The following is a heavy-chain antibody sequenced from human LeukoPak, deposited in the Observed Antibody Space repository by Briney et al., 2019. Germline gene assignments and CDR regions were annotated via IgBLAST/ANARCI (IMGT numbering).Heavy chain of an antibody. CDR1: GFTFSDYY. Sequence: KPGGSLRLSCAASGFTFSDYYMSWIRQAPGKELEWVSYISSSGSTIYYADSVKGRFTISRDNAKNSLYLQVNSLRAEDTAVYYCARAGGSSSSGWFDPWGQGTLVTVSS. CDR3: ARAGGSSSSGWFDP. J-gene: IGHJ5*02. D-gene: IGHD6-13*01. V-gene: IGHV3-11*01. CDR2: ISSSGSTI.